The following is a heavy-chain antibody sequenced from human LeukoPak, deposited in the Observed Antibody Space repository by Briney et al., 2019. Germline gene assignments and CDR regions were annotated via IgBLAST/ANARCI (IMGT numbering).Heavy chain of an antibody. CDR3: ARTSTVAGPVRY. Sequence: GGSLRLSCAASGFTFSSYSMNWVRQAPGKGLEWVSSISSSSSYIYYADSVKGRFTISRDNAKNSLYLQMTSLRAEDTAVYYCARTSTVAGPVRYWGQGTLVTVSS. V-gene: IGHV3-21*01. CDR2: ISSSSSYI. D-gene: IGHD6-19*01. CDR1: GFTFSSYS. J-gene: IGHJ4*02.